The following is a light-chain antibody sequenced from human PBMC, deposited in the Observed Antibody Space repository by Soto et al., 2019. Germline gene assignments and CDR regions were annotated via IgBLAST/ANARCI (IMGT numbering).Light chain of an antibody. Sequence: EIVMTQSPATLSVSPGERATLSCRASQSVSSYLAWYQQKPGLPPRLLIYDASTRATGIPDRSSGSGSGTDFTLTISSLQSADFAEYYCQQYSNWPPLYTFGRGTKLEIK. CDR1: QSVSSY. J-gene: IGKJ2*01. CDR2: DAS. CDR3: QQYSNWPPLYT. V-gene: IGKV3-15*01.